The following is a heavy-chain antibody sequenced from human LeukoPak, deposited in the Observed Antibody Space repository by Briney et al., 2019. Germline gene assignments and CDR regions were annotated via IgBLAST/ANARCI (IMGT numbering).Heavy chain of an antibody. Sequence: PGGSLRLSCAASGFTFSSYWMHWVRQAPGKGLVWVSRINSDGSSTSYADSVKGRFTISRDNAKNTLYLQMNSLRAEDTAVYYCARVSGYHPYYYGMDVWGQGTTVTVSS. CDR1: GFTFSSYW. D-gene: IGHD3-22*01. J-gene: IGHJ6*02. V-gene: IGHV3-74*01. CDR3: ARVSGYHPYYYGMDV. CDR2: INSDGSST.